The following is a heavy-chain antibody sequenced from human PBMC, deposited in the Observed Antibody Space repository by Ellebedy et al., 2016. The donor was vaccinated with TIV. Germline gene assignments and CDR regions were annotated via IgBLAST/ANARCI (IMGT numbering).Heavy chain of an antibody. J-gene: IGHJ4*02. Sequence: PGGSLRLSCAASGFTFSSYSMNWVRQTPGKGLEWVSYVSRSGSVMYYAVSVKGRFTISRDNAKKSLYLQMSSLRAEDTAVYYCARDLSAYRSAYLLDYWGQGTLVTVSS. CDR2: VSRSGSVM. D-gene: IGHD5-18*01. CDR1: GFTFSSYS. V-gene: IGHV3-48*04. CDR3: ARDLSAYRSAYLLDY.